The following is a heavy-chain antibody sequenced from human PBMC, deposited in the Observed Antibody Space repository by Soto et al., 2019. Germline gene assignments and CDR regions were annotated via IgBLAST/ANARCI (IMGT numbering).Heavy chain of an antibody. CDR1: GGTFSNYA. V-gene: IGHV1-69*06. J-gene: IGHJ2*01. Sequence: SVKVSCKASGGTFSNYAISWVRQAPGQGLEWMGNIIPVFGTTNFARKFLGRVTITADKSTGTAYMELSSLRSEDTAVYYCARDYYDGRGYYSWYFALWGRGTLVT. CDR3: ARDYYDGRGYYSWYFAL. CDR2: IIPVFGTT. D-gene: IGHD3-22*01.